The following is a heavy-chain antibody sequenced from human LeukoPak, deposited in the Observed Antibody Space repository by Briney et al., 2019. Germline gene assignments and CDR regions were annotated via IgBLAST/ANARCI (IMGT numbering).Heavy chain of an antibody. V-gene: IGHV4-59*01. Sequence: PSETLSLTCTVSGGSISSYYWSWIRQPPGKGLEWIGYIYYSGSTNYNPSLKSRVTISVDTSKNQFSLKLSSVTAADTAVYYCARAVLLWFGELPYDASDIWGQGTMVTVSS. D-gene: IGHD3-10*01. CDR1: GGSISSYY. CDR2: IYYSGST. CDR3: ARAVLLWFGELPYDASDI. J-gene: IGHJ3*02.